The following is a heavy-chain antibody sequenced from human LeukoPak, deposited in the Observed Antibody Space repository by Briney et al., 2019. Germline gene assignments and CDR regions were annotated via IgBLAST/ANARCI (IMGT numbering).Heavy chain of an antibody. CDR1: GFTFSSYW. J-gene: IGHJ3*02. V-gene: IGHV3-7*01. Sequence: PGGSLRLSCAASGFTFSSYWMSWVRQAPGKGLEWVANIKQDGSEKYYVDSVKSRFTISRDNAKNSLYLQMNSLGAEDTAVYYCAREGDSSGYYYVTFEVVDAFDIWGQGTMVTVSS. CDR2: IKQDGSEK. CDR3: AREGDSSGYYYVTFEVVDAFDI. D-gene: IGHD3-22*01.